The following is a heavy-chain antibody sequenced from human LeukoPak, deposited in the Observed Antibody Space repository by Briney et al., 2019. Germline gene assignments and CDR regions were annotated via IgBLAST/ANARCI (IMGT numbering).Heavy chain of an antibody. CDR2: IYPGDSDT. CDR3: ASQPPLGYDSSGYNDY. D-gene: IGHD3-22*01. J-gene: IGHJ4*02. Sequence: GESLKISCKGSGYSFTSYWIGWVRQLPGKGLEWMGIIYPGDSDTRYSPSFQGQVTISADKSISTAYLQWSSLKASDTAMYYCASQPPLGYDSSGYNDYWGQGSLVTVSS. V-gene: IGHV5-51*01. CDR1: GYSFTSYW.